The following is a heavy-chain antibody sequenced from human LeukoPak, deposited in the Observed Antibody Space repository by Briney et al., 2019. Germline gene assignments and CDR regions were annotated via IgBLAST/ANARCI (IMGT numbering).Heavy chain of an antibody. J-gene: IGHJ6*03. V-gene: IGHV1-8*01. CDR3: ARGPIFYSSGWPECYYYYYMDV. Sequence: ASVKVSCKASGYTFTSYDINWVRQATGQGLEWMGWMNPNSGNTGYAQKFQGRVTMTRNTSISTAYMELSSLRSEDTAVYYCARGPIFYSSGWPECYYYYYMDVWGRGTTVTVSS. CDR1: GYTFTSYD. D-gene: IGHD6-19*01. CDR2: MNPNSGNT.